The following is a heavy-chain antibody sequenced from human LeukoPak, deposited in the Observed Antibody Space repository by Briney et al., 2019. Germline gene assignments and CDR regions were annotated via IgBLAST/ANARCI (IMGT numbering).Heavy chain of an antibody. CDR3: ARPGEGDNWNPWVV. V-gene: IGHV3-48*01. J-gene: IGHJ4*02. Sequence: PGGSLRLSCAASGFTFSSYSMNRVRQAPGKGLEWVSYISSSSSTIYYADSVKGRFTISRDNAKSSLYLQMNSLRAEDTAVYYCARPGEGDNWNPWVVWGQGTLVTVSS. D-gene: IGHD1-20*01. CDR2: ISSSSSTI. CDR1: GFTFSSYS.